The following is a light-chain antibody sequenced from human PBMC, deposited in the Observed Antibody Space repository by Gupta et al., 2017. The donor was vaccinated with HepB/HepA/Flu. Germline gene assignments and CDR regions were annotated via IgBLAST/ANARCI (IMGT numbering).Light chain of an antibody. CDR3: SSYRPNINLDI. Sequence: QSALTQPASVSGSLGQSITISCTGTTSDVGSYNYVSWYQQHPGRAPKLIIYDVTYRPSGVSNRFSGSKSGNTASLTISGLQAEDETDYYCSSYRPNINLDIFGGGTKLTVL. CDR2: DVT. J-gene: IGLJ2*01. V-gene: IGLV2-14*03. CDR1: TSDVGSYNY.